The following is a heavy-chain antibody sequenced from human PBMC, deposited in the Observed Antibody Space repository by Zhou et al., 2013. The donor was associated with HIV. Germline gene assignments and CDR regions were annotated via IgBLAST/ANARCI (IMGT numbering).Heavy chain of an antibody. Sequence: QVQLVQSGAEVKKPGSSVKVSCKASGGTFSSYAVNWVRQAPGQGLEWMGRIIPMLGIGNYAQKFQGRVTITADKSTSTAYMELSSLRSEDTAVYYCTREPSGDFWYFDVWAVAPRSLSLQ. D-gene: IGHD7-27*01. CDR1: GGTFSSYA. CDR3: TREPSGDFWYFDV. V-gene: IGHV1-69*04. CDR2: IIPMLGIG. J-gene: IGHJ2*01.